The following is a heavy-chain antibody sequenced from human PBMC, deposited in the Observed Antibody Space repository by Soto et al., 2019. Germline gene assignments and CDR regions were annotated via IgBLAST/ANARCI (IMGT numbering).Heavy chain of an antibody. D-gene: IGHD3-16*01. CDR2: MNPESGNT. J-gene: IGHJ5*02. Sequence: QVQLVQSGAEVREPGASVKVSCKASGYSFTNNDVSWVRQATGQGLEWMGWMNPESGNTGYAQKFQVRVTMTRDISIATAYMELSGLQSDDTAIYYCAIIATFGGLNWFDPWGQGSMVSVSS. CDR3: AIIATFGGLNWFDP. CDR1: GYSFTNND. V-gene: IGHV1-8*01.